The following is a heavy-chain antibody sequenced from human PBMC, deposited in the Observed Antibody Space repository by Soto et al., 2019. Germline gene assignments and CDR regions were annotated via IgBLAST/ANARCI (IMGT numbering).Heavy chain of an antibody. D-gene: IGHD6-19*01. J-gene: IGHJ5*02. Sequence: WASVKVSCKASGYTFTSYAMHWVRQAPGQRLEWMGWINAGNGNTKYSQKFQGRVTITRDTSASTAYMELSSLRSEDTAVYYCARDRRSSGWTYNWFDPWGQGTLVTVSS. CDR3: ARDRRSSGWTYNWFDP. V-gene: IGHV1-3*01. CDR1: GYTFTSYA. CDR2: INAGNGNT.